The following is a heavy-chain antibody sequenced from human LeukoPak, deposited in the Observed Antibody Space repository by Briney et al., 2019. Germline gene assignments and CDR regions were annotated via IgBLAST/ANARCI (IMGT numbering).Heavy chain of an antibody. CDR2: ISYSGST. CDR1: GDSFSRRSSY. CDR3: ARGGYDILTGLLSTHYYMDV. J-gene: IGHJ6*03. Sequence: SETLSLTCAASGDSFSRRSSYWGWLRQPPGKGLEWIGSISYSGSTSYNPSLKSRVTISVDTSKNQFSLKLSSVTAADTAVYYCARGGYDILTGLLSTHYYMDVWGKGTTVTVSS. D-gene: IGHD3-9*01. V-gene: IGHV4-39*07.